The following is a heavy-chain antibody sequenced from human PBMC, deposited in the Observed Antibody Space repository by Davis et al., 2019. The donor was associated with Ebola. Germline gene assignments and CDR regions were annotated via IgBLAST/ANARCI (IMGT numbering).Heavy chain of an antibody. CDR1: GFTFRSPA. J-gene: IGHJ4*02. CDR3: ARGASASWIYFDY. CDR2: LSSDTGNT. Sequence: GESLKISCVASGFTFRSPAMSWVRQAPGKGLECVSTLSSDTGNTYYADSVKGRFTISRDTSNDVFYLEMNNLRADDTAMYYCARGASASWIYFDYWGQGTLVTVSS. V-gene: IGHV3-23*01. D-gene: IGHD2-2*03.